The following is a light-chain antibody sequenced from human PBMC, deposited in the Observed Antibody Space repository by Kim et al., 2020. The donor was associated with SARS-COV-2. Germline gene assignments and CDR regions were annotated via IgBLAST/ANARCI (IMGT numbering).Light chain of an antibody. Sequence: DIQMTQSLSSLSASVGERVTITCRAGQGIRNELVWFQPKPGKATKRLSYAASSLQSGVPSRFSGSGSGTEFTLPISSLQTQDFATNYCLQHNSYPWTFGQGTKVDIK. V-gene: IGKV1-17*01. CDR3: LQHNSYPWT. CDR2: AAS. J-gene: IGKJ1*01. CDR1: QGIRNE.